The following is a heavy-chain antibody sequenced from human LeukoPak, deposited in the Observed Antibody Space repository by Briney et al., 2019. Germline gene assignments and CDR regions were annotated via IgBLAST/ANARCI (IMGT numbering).Heavy chain of an antibody. CDR2: MSMSGTS. V-gene: IGHV4-61*02. Sequence: SKTLSLTCTVSGASVSSTDYYWSWIRQPAGKGPEWIGRMSMSGTSNYNPSLKSRVTISADTSKNQFFLKFSSVTAADTAMYYCAADPLWSAGAYWGQGMLVTVSS. CDR3: AADPLWSAGAY. D-gene: IGHD2-21*01. CDR1: GASVSSTDYY. J-gene: IGHJ4*02.